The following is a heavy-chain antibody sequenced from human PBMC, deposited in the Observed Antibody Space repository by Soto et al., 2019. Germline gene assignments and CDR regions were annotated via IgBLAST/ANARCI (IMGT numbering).Heavy chain of an antibody. J-gene: IGHJ4*02. Sequence: SETLSLTCTVSGGSISSSSYYWGWIRQPPGKGLEWIGSIYYSGSTYYNPSLKSRVTISVDTSKNQFSLKLSSVTAADTAVYYCAILDGPVDSSGYYPDWGQGTLVTVSS. D-gene: IGHD3-22*01. V-gene: IGHV4-39*01. CDR1: GGSISSSSYY. CDR2: IYYSGST. CDR3: AILDGPVDSSGYYPD.